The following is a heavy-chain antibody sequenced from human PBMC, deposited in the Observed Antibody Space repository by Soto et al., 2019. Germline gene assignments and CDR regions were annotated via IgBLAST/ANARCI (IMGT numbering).Heavy chain of an antibody. CDR1: GFTFSSYW. Sequence: EVQLVESGGGLVQPGGSLRLSCAASGFTFSSYWMSWVRQAPGKGLEWVANIKQDGSEKYYVDSVKGRFTISRDNAKNSVYLQMNSLRAEDTAVYFCARDFGGGIAVAGMGFDSWGQGTLVTVSS. CDR3: ARDFGGGIAVAGMGFDS. D-gene: IGHD6-19*01. V-gene: IGHV3-7*03. CDR2: IKQDGSEK. J-gene: IGHJ4*02.